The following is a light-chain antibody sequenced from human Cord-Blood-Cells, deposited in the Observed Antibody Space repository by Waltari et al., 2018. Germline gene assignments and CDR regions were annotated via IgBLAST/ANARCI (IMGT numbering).Light chain of an antibody. CDR1: SSDVGGYNY. V-gene: IGLV2-14*01. CDR2: DVS. J-gene: IGLJ1*01. Sequence: QSALTQPASVSGSPGQSLTISCTGTSSDVGGYNYVSWYQQHPGKAPNLMIYDVSNRPSGVSNRFSGSKSGNTASLTISGLQAEDEADYYCSSYTSSSTLYVFGTGTKVTVL. CDR3: SSYTSSSTLYV.